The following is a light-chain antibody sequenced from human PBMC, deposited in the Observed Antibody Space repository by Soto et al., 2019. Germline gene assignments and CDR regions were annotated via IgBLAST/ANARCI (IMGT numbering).Light chain of an antibody. Sequence: QSVLTQPPSASGAPGQRVTISCSGSSSNIGSNTVNWYQQLPGTAPKLLIYKNNQRPSGVPDRFSGSNSGTSASLAISGLQSEDGADYYCAAWDDSLNGYVFGTGTKLTVL. CDR2: KNN. J-gene: IGLJ1*01. V-gene: IGLV1-44*01. CDR1: SSNIGSNT. CDR3: AAWDDSLNGYV.